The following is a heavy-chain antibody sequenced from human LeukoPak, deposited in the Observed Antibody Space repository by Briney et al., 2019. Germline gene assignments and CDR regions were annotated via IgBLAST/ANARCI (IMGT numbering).Heavy chain of an antibody. CDR3: ASYYDSSGYQDY. CDR2: ISSSSSYI. J-gene: IGHJ4*02. CDR1: GFTFSSYS. D-gene: IGHD3-22*01. V-gene: IGHV3-21*01. Sequence: GGSLRLSCAASGFTFSSYSMNWVRQAPGKGLEWVSSISSSSSYIYYADSVKGRFTISRDNAKNSLYLQMNSLRAEDTAVYYCASYYDSSGYQDYWGQGTLVTVSS.